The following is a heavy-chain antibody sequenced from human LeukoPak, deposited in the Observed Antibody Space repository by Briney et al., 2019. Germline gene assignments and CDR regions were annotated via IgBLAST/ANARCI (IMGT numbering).Heavy chain of an antibody. D-gene: IGHD5-12*01. V-gene: IGHV1-46*01. CDR1: GYSFTNYK. J-gene: IGHJ4*02. CDR3: ARATSPIAYDWNS. CDR2: IDPSGPSV. Sequence: ASVKVSCKASGYSFTNYKIHWLRQAPGQGLQWMGIIDPSGPSVTYAQIFKGRLIVTSDTSTGTVYMQLSSLRSEDSAMYYCARATSPIAYDWNSWGQGTLVTVSS.